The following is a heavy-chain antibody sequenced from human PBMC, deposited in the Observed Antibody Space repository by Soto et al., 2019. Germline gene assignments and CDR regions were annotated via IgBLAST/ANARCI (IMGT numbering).Heavy chain of an antibody. Sequence: QVQLVESGGGVVQPGRSLRLSCAASGFTFSTYSMHWVRQAPGKGLEWVTLISYDGRNKYYADSVKGRFTISRDNSKSTLYRKVNSLTIEDTVVYYCAGGYPYYYGWGSLFSSDYWGQGPLVTVSS. V-gene: IGHV3-30-3*01. CDR2: ISYDGRNK. J-gene: IGHJ4*02. CDR1: GFTFSTYS. D-gene: IGHD3-10*01. CDR3: AGGYPYYYGWGSLFSSDY.